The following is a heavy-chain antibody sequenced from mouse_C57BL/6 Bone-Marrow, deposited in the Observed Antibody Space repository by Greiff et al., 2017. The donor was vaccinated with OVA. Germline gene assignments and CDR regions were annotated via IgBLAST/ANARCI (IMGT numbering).Heavy chain of an antibody. CDR2: IRSKSNNYAT. J-gene: IGHJ4*01. Sequence: DVMLVESGGGLVQPKGSLKLSCAASGFSFNTYAMNWVRQAPGKGLEWVGRIRSKSNNYATYYADSVKDRFTSSRDDSESMLYLKMNNLKTEDTAMDNCERHHTTNDPMDYWGQGTSVTVSS. V-gene: IGHV10-1*01. CDR3: ERHHTTNDPMDY. D-gene: IGHD1-1*01. CDR1: GFSFNTYA.